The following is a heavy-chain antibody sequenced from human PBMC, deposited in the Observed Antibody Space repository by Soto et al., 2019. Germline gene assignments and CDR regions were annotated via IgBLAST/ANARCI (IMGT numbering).Heavy chain of an antibody. J-gene: IGHJ5*02. CDR3: ARGHGDGYNSNWFDP. CDR2: IYYSGST. D-gene: IGHD1-1*01. Sequence: SETLSLTCTVSGGSISSYYWSWIRQPPGKGLEWIGYIYYSGSTNYNPSLKSRVTISVDTSKNQFSLKLSSVTAADTAVYYCARGHGDGYNSNWFDPWGQGTLVTVSS. V-gene: IGHV4-59*01. CDR1: GGSISSYY.